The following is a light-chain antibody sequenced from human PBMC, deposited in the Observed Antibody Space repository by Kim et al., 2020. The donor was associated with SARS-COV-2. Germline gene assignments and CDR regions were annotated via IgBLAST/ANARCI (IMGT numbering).Light chain of an antibody. J-gene: IGLJ1*01. CDR3: QAWDSSPL. V-gene: IGLV3-1*01. CDR2: QDS. Sequence: VSLAPGQTASITCSGDKLVDKYACWYQQKPGQSPVLVIYQDSKRPSGIPERFSGSNSGNTATLTISGTQAMDEADYYCQAWDSSPLFGTGTKVTVL. CDR1: KLVDKY.